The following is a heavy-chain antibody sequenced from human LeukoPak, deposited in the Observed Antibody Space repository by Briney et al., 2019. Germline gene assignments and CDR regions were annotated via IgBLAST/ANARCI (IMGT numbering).Heavy chain of an antibody. J-gene: IGHJ6*03. D-gene: IGHD2-15*01. V-gene: IGHV3-23*01. Sequence: GGSLTLSCGASGFTFSYYPMSWLAEPPGKGLEEVSNLSGRGGSTYYADSVKGRFTISRDNSKNTLYLQMYSLRAEDTALYYCAKASRIVVVVAATSPYYYYMDVWGKGTTVSVSS. CDR3: AKASRIVVVVAATSPYYYYMDV. CDR1: GFTFSYYP. CDR2: LSGRGGST.